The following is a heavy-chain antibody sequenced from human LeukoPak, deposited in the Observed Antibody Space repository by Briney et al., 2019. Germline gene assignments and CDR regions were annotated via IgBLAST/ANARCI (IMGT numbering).Heavy chain of an antibody. V-gene: IGHV4-59*01. CDR1: GGSISSYY. CDR3: ARGSFVSGSYSYYFDY. CDR2: IYYSGST. Sequence: SETLSLTCAVSGGSISSYYWSWIRQPPGKGLEWIGYIYYSGSTNYNPSLKSRVTISVDTSKNQFSLKLSSVTAADTAVYYCARGSFVSGSYSYYFDYWGQGTLVTVSS. J-gene: IGHJ4*02. D-gene: IGHD1-26*01.